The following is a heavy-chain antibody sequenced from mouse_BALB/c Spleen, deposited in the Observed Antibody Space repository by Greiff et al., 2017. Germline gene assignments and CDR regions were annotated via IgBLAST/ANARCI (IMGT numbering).Heavy chain of an antibody. CDR1: GFNIKDTY. V-gene: IGHV14-3*02. CDR2: IDPANGNT. J-gene: IGHJ1*01. D-gene: IGHD2-4*01. CDR3: AKRTMITTYFDV. Sequence: EVQLQQSGAELVKPGASVKLSCTASGFNIKDTYMHWVKQRPEQGLEWIGRIDPANGNTKYDPKFQGKATITADTSSNTAYLQLSSLTSEDTAVYYCAKRTMITTYFDVWGAGTTVTVSS.